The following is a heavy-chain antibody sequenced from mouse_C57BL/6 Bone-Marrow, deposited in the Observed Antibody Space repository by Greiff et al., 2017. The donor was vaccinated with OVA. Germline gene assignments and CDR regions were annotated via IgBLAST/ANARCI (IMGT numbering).Heavy chain of an antibody. CDR1: GFNIKDYY. Sequence: VQLQQSGAELVKPGASVKLSCTASGFNIKDYYMHWVKQRTEQGLEWIGRIDPEDGETKYAPKFQVKATITADTSSNTAYLQLSSLTSEDTAVYYCARPDYYDSPPYFDYWGQGTTLTVSS. D-gene: IGHD1-1*01. CDR3: ARPDYYDSPPYFDY. CDR2: IDPEDGET. J-gene: IGHJ2*01. V-gene: IGHV14-2*01.